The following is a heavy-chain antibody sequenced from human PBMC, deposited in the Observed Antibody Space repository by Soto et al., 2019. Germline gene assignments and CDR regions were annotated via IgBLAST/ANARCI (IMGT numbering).Heavy chain of an antibody. J-gene: IGHJ5*02. Sequence: QVQLVQSGAEVKKPGASVKVSCKASGCTFTSYGISWVRQAPGQGLEWMGWISAYNGNTNYAQKLQGRVTMTTDTSKSTAYMELRSLRSDDTAVYYCARGRHYYDSSGFRGGNWFDPWGQGTLVTVSS. CDR3: ARGRHYYDSSGFRGGNWFDP. CDR2: ISAYNGNT. V-gene: IGHV1-18*01. CDR1: GCTFTSYG. D-gene: IGHD3-22*01.